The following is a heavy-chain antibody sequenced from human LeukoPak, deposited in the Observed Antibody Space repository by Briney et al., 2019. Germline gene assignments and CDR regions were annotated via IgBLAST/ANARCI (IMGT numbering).Heavy chain of an antibody. J-gene: IGHJ4*02. Sequence: PSETLCLTCTVSGGSISSSSYYWGWIRQPPGKGLEWIGSIYYSGSTYYNPSHKSRVTISVDTSKNQFSLKLSSVTAADTAVYYCARRDARSSSPFDYWGQGTLVTVSS. CDR3: ARRDARSSSPFDY. V-gene: IGHV4-39*01. D-gene: IGHD6-6*01. CDR1: GGSISSSSYY. CDR2: IYYSGST.